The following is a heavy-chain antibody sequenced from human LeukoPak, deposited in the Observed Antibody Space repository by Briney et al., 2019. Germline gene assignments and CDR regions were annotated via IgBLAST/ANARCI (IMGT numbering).Heavy chain of an antibody. J-gene: IGHJ4*02. V-gene: IGHV3-7*01. D-gene: IGHD3-3*01. CDR3: ARVGYYDFWSGYY. CDR2: IKQDGSEK. CDR1: GFTFSSYA. Sequence: GGSLRLSCAASGFTFSSYAMHWVRQAPGKGLEWVANIKQDGSEKYYVDSVKGRFTISRDNAKNSLYLQMSSLRAEDTAVYYCARVGYYDFWSGYYWGQGTLVTVSS.